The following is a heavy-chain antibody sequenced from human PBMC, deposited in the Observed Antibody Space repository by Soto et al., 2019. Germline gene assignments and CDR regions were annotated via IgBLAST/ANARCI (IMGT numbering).Heavy chain of an antibody. CDR3: AHTVGDDNWFGP. CDR2: IYWDDDK. Sequence: QITLKESGPTLVKPTQTLTLTCSFSGFSLSSNGVGVGWIRQPPGKALEWLALIYWDDDKRYRPSLKSRLTITKDTYENQVVLTMTNMDPVDTATYYCAHTVGDDNWFGPWGQGTLVTVSS. D-gene: IGHD4-17*01. V-gene: IGHV2-5*02. J-gene: IGHJ5*02. CDR1: GFSLSSNGVG.